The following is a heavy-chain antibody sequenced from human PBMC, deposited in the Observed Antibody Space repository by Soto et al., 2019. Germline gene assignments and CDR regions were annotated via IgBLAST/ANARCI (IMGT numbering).Heavy chain of an antibody. CDR2: IDPSDSQT. Sequence: PGESLKISCKGSGYSFAGYWITWVRQMPGKGLEWMGRIDPSDSQTSYSPSFRGHVTISAAKSITTLFLQWCRLRALVTAMNYCAKHIYDADGAPNFQYYFDAWSQKPWSPSPQ. J-gene: IGHJ4*01. D-gene: IGHD2-8*02. CDR1: GYSFAGYW. V-gene: IGHV5-10-1*01. CDR3: AKHIYDADGAPNFQYYFDA.